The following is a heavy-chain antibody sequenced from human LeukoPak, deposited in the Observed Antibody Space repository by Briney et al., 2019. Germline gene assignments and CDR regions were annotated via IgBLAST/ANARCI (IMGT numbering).Heavy chain of an antibody. CDR1: GYSFSNYF. V-gene: IGHV1-46*01. CDR3: AREVRTGIGATDY. D-gene: IGHD1-14*01. CDR2: MAHRDDGA. J-gene: IGHJ4*02. Sequence: ASVKVSCKASGYSFSNYFVHWVRQAPGKGLEWVGIMAHRDDGADYAQKFQGGVTMTRDTSTSTLYMDLSSLRPDDTAVYYCAREVRTGIGATDYWGQGTLVTVSS.